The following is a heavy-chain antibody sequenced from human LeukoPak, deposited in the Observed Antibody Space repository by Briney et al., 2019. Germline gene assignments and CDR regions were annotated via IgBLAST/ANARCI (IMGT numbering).Heavy chain of an antibody. V-gene: IGHV3-30-3*01. CDR2: ISYDGSNK. D-gene: IGHD2/OR15-2a*01. CDR3: ASGLNVRSAFDI. CDR1: GLTFSSYA. J-gene: IGHJ3*02. Sequence: PGRSLRLSCAASGLTFSSYAMHWVRQAPGKGLEWVAVISYDGSNKYYADSVKGRFTISRDNSKNTLYLQMNSLRAEDTAVYYCASGLNVRSAFDIWGQGTMVTVSS.